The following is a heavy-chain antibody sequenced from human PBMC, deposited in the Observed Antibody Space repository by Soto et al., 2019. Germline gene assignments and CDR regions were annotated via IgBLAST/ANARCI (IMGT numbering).Heavy chain of an antibody. V-gene: IGHV3-21*01. Sequence: GGSLRVSCAASGFTFSSYSMNWVRQAPGKGLEWISSISSSSYIYYADSVKGRFTISRDNAKNSLYLQMSSLRAEDTAVYYCARDRDSSGWYVRDRDYYGMDVWGQGTTVTVSS. CDR3: ARDRDSSGWYVRDRDYYGMDV. D-gene: IGHD6-19*01. CDR2: ISSSSYI. CDR1: GFTFSSYS. J-gene: IGHJ6*02.